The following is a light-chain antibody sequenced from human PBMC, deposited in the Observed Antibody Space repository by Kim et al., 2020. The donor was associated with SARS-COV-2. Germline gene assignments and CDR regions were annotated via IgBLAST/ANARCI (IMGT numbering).Light chain of an antibody. J-gene: IGLJ2*01. V-gene: IGLV7-46*01. Sequence: PGGTVTLTWASSTGAVTSGHFPSWFQQKPGQAPRTLIYDTGNRHSWTPARFSGSLLGGKAALTLSAAQAEDEADYYCLLSYSDSRVFGGGTQLTVL. CDR2: DTG. CDR1: TGAVTSGHF. CDR3: LLSYSDSRV.